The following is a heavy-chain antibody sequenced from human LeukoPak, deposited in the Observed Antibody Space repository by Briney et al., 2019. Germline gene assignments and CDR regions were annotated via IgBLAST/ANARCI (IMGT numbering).Heavy chain of an antibody. D-gene: IGHD5-24*01. CDR3: ASVTEMATNWGYFDY. V-gene: IGHV4-34*01. Sequence: PSETLSLTCAVYGGSFSGYYWSWIRQPPGKGLEWIGEINHSGSTNYNPSLKSRVTISVDTSKNQFSLKLSSVTAADTAVYYCASVTEMATNWGYFDYWGQGTLVTVST. CDR1: GGSFSGYY. CDR2: INHSGST. J-gene: IGHJ4*02.